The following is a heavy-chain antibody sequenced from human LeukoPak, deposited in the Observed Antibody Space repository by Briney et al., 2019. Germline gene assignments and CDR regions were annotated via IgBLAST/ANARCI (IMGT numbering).Heavy chain of an antibody. J-gene: IGHJ6*04. CDR3: ARGSSTSFYYYGMDV. D-gene: IGHD2-2*01. CDR2: ISAYNGNT. CDR1: GYTFTSYG. Sequence: ASVRVSCKASGYTFTSYGISWVRQAPGQGLEWMGWISAYNGNTNYAQKLQGRVTMTTDTSTSTAYMELRSLRSDDTAVYYCARGSSTSFYYYGMDVWGKGTTVTVSS. V-gene: IGHV1-18*01.